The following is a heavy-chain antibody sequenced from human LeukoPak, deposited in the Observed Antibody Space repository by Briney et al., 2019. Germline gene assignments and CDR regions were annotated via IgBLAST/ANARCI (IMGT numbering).Heavy chain of an antibody. CDR1: GFTFISYS. CDR3: AQSFDN. V-gene: IGHV3-48*04. CDR2: ISSSTITT. Sequence: PGGSLRLSSAASGFTFISYSMNWVRRAPGKGLEWVAYISSSTITTYYADSVKGRFTISRDNAKNSLYLQMNSLRTEDTAIYYCAQSFDNWRQGTLVTVSS. J-gene: IGHJ4*02.